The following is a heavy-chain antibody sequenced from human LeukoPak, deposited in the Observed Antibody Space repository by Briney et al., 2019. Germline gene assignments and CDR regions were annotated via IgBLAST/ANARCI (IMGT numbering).Heavy chain of an antibody. J-gene: IGHJ4*02. D-gene: IGHD2/OR15-2a*01. CDR2: TYYRTKWNN. Sequence: SQTLSLTCAISGYSVSGSSAVAWNWLRQSPSRGLEWLGRTYYRTKWNNDYAVSVKSRITINPDTSKNQFSLHVNSVNPEDTAVYYCARGRNSGFDYWGQGTLVTVSS. CDR1: GYSVSGSSAVA. CDR3: ARGRNSGFDY. V-gene: IGHV6-1*01.